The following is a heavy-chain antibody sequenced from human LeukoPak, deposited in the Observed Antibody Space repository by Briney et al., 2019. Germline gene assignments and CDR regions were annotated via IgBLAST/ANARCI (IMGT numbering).Heavy chain of an antibody. CDR1: GFTFSNYA. CDR2: ISYDESNK. CDR3: ARGTIYSIFGVVIPPNY. J-gene: IGHJ4*02. D-gene: IGHD3-3*02. V-gene: IGHV3-30*04. Sequence: AGGSLRLSCAAPGFTFSNYAMHWVRQAPGKGLEWVAVISYDESNKYYADSVKGRFTISRDNSKNTLYLQMNSLRGEDTAVYYCARGTIYSIFGVVIPPNYWGQGTLVTVSS.